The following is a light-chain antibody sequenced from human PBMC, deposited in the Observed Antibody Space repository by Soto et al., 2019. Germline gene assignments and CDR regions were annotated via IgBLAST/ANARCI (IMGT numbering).Light chain of an antibody. CDR1: DSNIGSNS. Sequence: QSALTQPPSASGTAGQVVTISCSGGDSNIGSNSVYWYQHLPRMAPKLLIYYNNQRPSGVPDRFSGSRSGTSASLAIVGLRSADEAVYYCAAWDASLSACVFGTGTKVTVL. V-gene: IGLV1-47*02. CDR2: YNN. J-gene: IGLJ1*01. CDR3: AAWDASLSACV.